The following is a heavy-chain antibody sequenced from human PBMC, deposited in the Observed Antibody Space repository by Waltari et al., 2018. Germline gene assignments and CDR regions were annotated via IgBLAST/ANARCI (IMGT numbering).Heavy chain of an antibody. D-gene: IGHD2-2*01. CDR3: ASLRVPAAASNYDMDV. V-gene: IGHV4-34*01. CDR1: GGSFSGYY. Sequence: QVQLQQWGAGLLKPSETLSLTCAVYGGSFSGYYWSWIRQPPGKGLEWIGEINHSGSTNYNPSLKSRVTISVDTSKNQFSLKLSSVTAADTAVYYCASLRVPAAASNYDMDVWGKGTTVTISS. J-gene: IGHJ6*03. CDR2: INHSGST.